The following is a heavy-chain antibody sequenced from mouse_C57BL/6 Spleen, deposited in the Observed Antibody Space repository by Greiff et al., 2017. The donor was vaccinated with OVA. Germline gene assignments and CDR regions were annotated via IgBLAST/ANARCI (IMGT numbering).Heavy chain of an antibody. V-gene: IGHV1-50*01. D-gene: IGHD2-4*01. J-gene: IGHJ3*01. CDR2: IDPSDSYT. CDR3: ARSGYDYDGFAY. CDR1: GYTFTSYW. Sequence: QVQLQQPGAELVKPGASVKLSCKASGYTFTSYWMQWVKQRPGQGLEWIGEIDPSDSYTNYNQKFKGKATLTVDTSSSTAYMQLRSLTSEDSAVYYCARSGYDYDGFAYWGQGTLVTVSA.